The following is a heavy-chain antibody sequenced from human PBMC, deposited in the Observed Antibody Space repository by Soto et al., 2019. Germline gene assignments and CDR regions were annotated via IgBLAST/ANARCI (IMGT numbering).Heavy chain of an antibody. D-gene: IGHD2-15*01. CDR1: GYTFTSYG. Sequence: ASVKVSCKASGYTFTSYGISWVRQAPGQGLEWMGWVNAYNGNTNYAQKFQGRVTMTTDTSTSTAYMELSSLRSDDTATYFCARYRHCSGDSCNYYYIMDLWGQGTTVTVSS. CDR2: VNAYNGNT. CDR3: ARYRHCSGDSCNYYYIMDL. J-gene: IGHJ6*02. V-gene: IGHV1-18*01.